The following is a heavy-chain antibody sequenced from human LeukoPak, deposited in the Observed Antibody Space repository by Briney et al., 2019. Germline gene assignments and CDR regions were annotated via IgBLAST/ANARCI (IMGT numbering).Heavy chain of an antibody. CDR1: GGSISSGSYY. J-gene: IGHJ4*02. V-gene: IGHV4-61*02. CDR2: IYTSGST. CDR3: ARVTTGGYYNC. Sequence: SETLSLTCAVSGGSISSGSYYCSWIRQPAGKGLEWIGRIYTSGSTNYNPSLKSRVTISVDTYKNPFSLKLSSVTAADTAVYYCARVTTGGYYNCWSQGTLVTVSS. D-gene: IGHD3-22*01.